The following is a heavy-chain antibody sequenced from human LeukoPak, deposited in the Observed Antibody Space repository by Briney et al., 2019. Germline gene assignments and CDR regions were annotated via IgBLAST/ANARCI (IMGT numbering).Heavy chain of an antibody. D-gene: IGHD2-21*01. CDR2: IHYSGST. Sequence: SETLSLTCTVSGGSISSNSHYWTWIRQPPGKGLEWIGSIHYSGSTFYSPSLKSRVTISVDTSKNQFSLMLTSVTASDTAVYYCAREEASVGDYWGQGILVTVSS. J-gene: IGHJ4*02. CDR3: AREEASVGDY. CDR1: GGSISSNSHY. V-gene: IGHV4-39*01.